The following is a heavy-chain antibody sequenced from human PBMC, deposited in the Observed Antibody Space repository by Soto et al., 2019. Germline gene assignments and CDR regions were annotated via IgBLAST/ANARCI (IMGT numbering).Heavy chain of an antibody. CDR1: GFTFSRYW. V-gene: IGHV3-74*01. J-gene: IGHJ4*02. D-gene: IGHD3-3*01. Sequence: GGSLRLSCAASGFTFSRYWMHWVRQAPGKGLVWVSRIDSYGSATCQVDSVEGRFTISRDNAKNTLYLQINSLRAEDTVVYYCARGWVEGLSRQPPTDYWGQGTLVTVSS. CDR2: IDSYGSAT. CDR3: ARGWVEGLSRQPPTDY.